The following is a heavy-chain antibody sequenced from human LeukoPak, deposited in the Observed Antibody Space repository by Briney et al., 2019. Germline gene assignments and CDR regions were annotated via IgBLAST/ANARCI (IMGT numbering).Heavy chain of an antibody. D-gene: IGHD3/OR15-3a*01. CDR3: VRVLRIGHPPFTCYYYMDV. CDR1: GGSISSYY. Sequence: PSETLSLTCTVSGGSISSYYLSWVRQPPGKGLEWIGYIYYSGSTKYNPSLKSRVTISLDNYKNPFSLTLSSVPAADTAVYYCVRVLRIGHPPFTCYYYMDVWGKGTTVTVSS. J-gene: IGHJ6*03. CDR2: IYYSGST. V-gene: IGHV4-59*01.